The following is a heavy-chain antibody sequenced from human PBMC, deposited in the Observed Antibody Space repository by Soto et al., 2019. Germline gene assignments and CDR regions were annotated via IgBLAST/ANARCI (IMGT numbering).Heavy chain of an antibody. CDR3: ARDRYGDVPHYYYMDV. Sequence: PGGSLRLSCAASGFTVSSNYMSWVRQAPGKGLEWVSVLYSGGSTYYADSVKGRFTISRDNSKNTLYLQMNSLRAEDTAVYFCARDRYGDVPHYYYMDVWGKGTTVTVSS. D-gene: IGHD4-17*01. J-gene: IGHJ6*03. CDR1: GFTVSSNY. CDR2: LYSGGST. V-gene: IGHV3-66*01.